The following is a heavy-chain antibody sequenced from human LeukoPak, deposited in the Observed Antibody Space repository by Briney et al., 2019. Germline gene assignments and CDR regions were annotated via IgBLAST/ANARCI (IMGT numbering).Heavy chain of an antibody. CDR3: ARLVRVVVAATERYTLFDY. D-gene: IGHD2-15*01. V-gene: IGHV4-39*07. J-gene: IGHJ4*02. CDR2: INHSGST. CDR1: GGSISSSSYY. Sequence: KPSETLSLTCTVSGGSISSSSYYWGWIRQPPGKGLEWIGEINHSGSTNYNPSLKSRVTISVDTSKNQFSLKLSSVTAADTAVYYCARLVRVVVAATERYTLFDYWGQGTLVTVSS.